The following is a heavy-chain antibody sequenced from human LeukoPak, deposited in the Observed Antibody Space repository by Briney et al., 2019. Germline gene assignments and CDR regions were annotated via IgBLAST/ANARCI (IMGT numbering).Heavy chain of an antibody. Sequence: GGSLRLSCAASGFTFNNYAMSWVRQAPGKGLEWVSLVSSSGDKTYYPESVKGRFTISRDNSKNTLYPQMNSLRAEDTAVYYCANYGRHFASWGQGTLVTVSP. J-gene: IGHJ4*02. CDR1: GFTFNNYA. V-gene: IGHV3-23*01. CDR2: VSSSGDKT. D-gene: IGHD4-17*01. CDR3: ANYGRHFAS.